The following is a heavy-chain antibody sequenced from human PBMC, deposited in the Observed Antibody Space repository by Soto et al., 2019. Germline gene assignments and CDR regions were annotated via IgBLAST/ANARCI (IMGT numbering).Heavy chain of an antibody. CDR3: ARGALYYYDSSVYGMDV. Sequence: PGGSLRLSCAASGFTFSSYAMHWVRQAPGKGLEWVAVISYDGSNKYYADSVKGRFTISRDNSKNTLYLQMNSLRAEDTVVYYCARGALYYYDSSVYGMDVWGQGTTVTVSS. CDR2: ISYDGSNK. CDR1: GFTFSSYA. J-gene: IGHJ6*02. D-gene: IGHD3-22*01. V-gene: IGHV3-30-3*01.